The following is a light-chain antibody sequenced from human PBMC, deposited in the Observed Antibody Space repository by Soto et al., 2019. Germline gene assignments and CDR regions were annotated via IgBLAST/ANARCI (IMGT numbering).Light chain of an antibody. Sequence: VMTQSASTLSVSPGERATLSCRASQSVSSNLAWYQQKPGQAPRLLIYGASTRATGIPARFSGSGSGTEFTLTISSLQSEDSAVYYCQQRHMWPITFGQGTRLEIK. CDR1: QSVSSN. CDR2: GAS. J-gene: IGKJ5*01. CDR3: QQRHMWPIT. V-gene: IGKV3-15*01.